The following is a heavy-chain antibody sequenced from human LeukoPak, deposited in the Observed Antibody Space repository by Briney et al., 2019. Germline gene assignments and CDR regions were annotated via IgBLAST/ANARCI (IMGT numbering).Heavy chain of an antibody. D-gene: IGHD6-13*01. CDR1: GFTFSSYS. Sequence: PGGSLRLSCAASGFTFSSYSMNWVRQAPGKGLEWVSSISSSSSYIYYADSVKGRFTISRDNAKNSLYLQMNSLRAEDTAVYYCARGPEEYSSSWFNWGQGTLVTVSS. CDR2: ISSSSSYI. V-gene: IGHV3-21*01. J-gene: IGHJ4*02. CDR3: ARGPEEYSSSWFN.